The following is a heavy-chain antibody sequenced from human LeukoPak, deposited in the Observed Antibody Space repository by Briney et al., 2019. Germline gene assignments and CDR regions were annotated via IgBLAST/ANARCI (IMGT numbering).Heavy chain of an antibody. D-gene: IGHD6-19*01. Sequence: ASVKVSCKASGYTFTGYYMHWVRQAPGQGLEWMGWINPNSGGTNYAQKFQGRVTMTRDTSISTAYMELSRLRSDDTAVYYCARGGIAVAGTPRYYFDYWGQGTLVTVSS. CDR1: GYTFTGYY. J-gene: IGHJ4*02. CDR2: INPNSGGT. CDR3: ARGGIAVAGTPRYYFDY. V-gene: IGHV1-2*02.